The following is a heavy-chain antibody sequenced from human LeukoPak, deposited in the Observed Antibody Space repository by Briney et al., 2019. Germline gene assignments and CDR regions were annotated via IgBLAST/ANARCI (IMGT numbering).Heavy chain of an antibody. D-gene: IGHD6-19*01. J-gene: IGHJ6*03. CDR1: GFTFSDHY. CDR2: SRNKANSYTT. CDR3: TRDSDYYCMDV. V-gene: IGHV3-72*01. Sequence: GGSLRLSCAASGFTFSDHYMDWARQAPGKGLEWVGRSRNKANSYTTEYAAPVKGRFTISRDDSKDSLYLQMTSLKTEDTAVYYCTRDSDYYCMDVWGKGTTVTDS.